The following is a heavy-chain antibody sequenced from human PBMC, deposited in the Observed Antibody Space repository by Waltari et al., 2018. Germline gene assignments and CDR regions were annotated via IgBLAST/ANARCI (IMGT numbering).Heavy chain of an antibody. Sequence: QVQLQESGPGLVKPSGTLSLTCTVSGDSISNNFFWSWVRQSPGKGLEWIGQVHQSGRSNYNPSLESRVTVSIDTSKNQFSLKMTSVTAADTAIYYCASDRGRGLYLDSWGQGTLVTVSP. CDR3: ASDRGRGLYLDS. CDR2: VHQSGRS. J-gene: IGHJ4*02. V-gene: IGHV4-4*02. D-gene: IGHD2-15*01. CDR1: GDSISNNFF.